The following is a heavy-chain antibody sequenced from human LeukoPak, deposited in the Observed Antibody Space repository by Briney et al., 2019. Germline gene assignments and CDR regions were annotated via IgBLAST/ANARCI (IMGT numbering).Heavy chain of an antibody. CDR3: AKVPSITIFGVVTW. Sequence: GGSLRLSCVASGFTFSSYAMNWVRQAPGKGLEWVSSISGSGGSIYYTDSVKGRFTISRDNFKNTLYPQMNSLRAEDTAVYYCAKVPSITIFGVVTWWGQGTLVTVSS. D-gene: IGHD3-3*01. J-gene: IGHJ4*02. V-gene: IGHV3-23*01. CDR2: ISGSGGSI. CDR1: GFTFSSYA.